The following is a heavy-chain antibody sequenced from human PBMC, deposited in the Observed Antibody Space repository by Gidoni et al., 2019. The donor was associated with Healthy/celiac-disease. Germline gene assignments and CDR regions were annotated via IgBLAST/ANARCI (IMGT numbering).Heavy chain of an antibody. CDR2: IKSKTDGGTT. D-gene: IGHD3-9*01. CDR3: TTDPYYDILTGYTPDAFDI. J-gene: IGHJ3*02. Sequence: EVKLVESGVGLVKRGGSRRLCCAASGFTLRYAWMSWARQAPGKGLEWVGRIKSKTDGGTTDYAAPVKGRFTISRDDSKNTLYLQMNSLKTEDTAVYYCTTDPYYDILTGYTPDAFDIWGQGTMVTVSS. CDR1: GFTLRYAW. V-gene: IGHV3-15*01.